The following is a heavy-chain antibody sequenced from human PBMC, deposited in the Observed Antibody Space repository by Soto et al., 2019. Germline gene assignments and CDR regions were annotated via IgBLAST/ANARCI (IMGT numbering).Heavy chain of an antibody. CDR3: AKVRALRIRDAFDI. CDR1: GFTFSSYG. V-gene: IGHV3-30*18. CDR2: ISYDGSNK. J-gene: IGHJ3*02. Sequence: GGSLRLSCAASGFTFSSYGMHWVRQAPGKGLEWVAVISYDGSNKYYADSVKGRFTISRDNSKNTLYLQMNSLRAEDTAVYYCAKVRALRIRDAFDIWGQGTMVTVS. D-gene: IGHD3-16*01.